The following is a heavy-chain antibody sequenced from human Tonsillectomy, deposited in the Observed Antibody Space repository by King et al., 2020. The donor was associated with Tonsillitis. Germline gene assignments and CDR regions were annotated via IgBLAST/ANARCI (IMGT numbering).Heavy chain of an antibody. J-gene: IGHJ6*02. D-gene: IGHD3-22*01. Sequence: VQLVESGGGVVQPGRSLRLSCAASGFTFSSYGMHWVRQAPGKGLEWVAVIWYDGSNKYYADSVKGRFTISRDNSKNTLYLQMNSLRAEDTAVYYCARGSGYYDSRGYGMDVWGQGTTVTVSS. CDR1: GFTFSSYG. CDR3: ARGSGYYDSRGYGMDV. V-gene: IGHV3-33*01. CDR2: IWYDGSNK.